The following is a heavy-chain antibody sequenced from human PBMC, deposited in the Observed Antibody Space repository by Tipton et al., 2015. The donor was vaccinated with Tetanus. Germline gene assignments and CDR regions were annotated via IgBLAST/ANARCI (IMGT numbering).Heavy chain of an antibody. CDR1: GGSFSAYY. Sequence: LRLSCAVYGGSFSAYYWGWIRQAPGKGLEWIASIYFQGSTYYSPSLKSRVTIDVDTSQNLFSLKLTSVTAADTALYYCARHLYGYWFDPWGQGALVTVSS. CDR3: ARHLYGYWFDP. J-gene: IGHJ5*02. D-gene: IGHD2/OR15-2a*01. V-gene: IGHV4-39*02. CDR2: IYFQGST.